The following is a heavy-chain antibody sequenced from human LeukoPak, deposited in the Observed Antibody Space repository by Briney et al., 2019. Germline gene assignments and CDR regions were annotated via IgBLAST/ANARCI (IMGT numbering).Heavy chain of an antibody. CDR1: GGSISSSTYY. J-gene: IGHJ4*02. Sequence: SETLSLTCTVSGGSISSSTYYWGWIRQPPGKGLEWIGSGYYSGSTYHNPSLKSRVTISVDTSKNQFSLKLSSVTAADTAVYYCARHRSVAGQDYFDYWGQGTLVTVSS. CDR2: GYYSGST. D-gene: IGHD6-19*01. CDR3: ARHRSVAGQDYFDY. V-gene: IGHV4-39*01.